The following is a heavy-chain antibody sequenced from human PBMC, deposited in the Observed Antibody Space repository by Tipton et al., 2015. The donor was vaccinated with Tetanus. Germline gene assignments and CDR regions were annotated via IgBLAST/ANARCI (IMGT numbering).Heavy chain of an antibody. CDR1: GYSFTSYW. CDR2: VFPGDSDT. Sequence: VQLVQSGAEVKKPGESLKISCRASGYSFTSYWIAWVRQVPGKGLESMGIVFPGDSDTRYSPSFEGQVTISADKSLSTAYVQWSSLKASDSAMYYCARLPSAPDDLEFDYWGQGSLVTVSS. J-gene: IGHJ4*02. D-gene: IGHD3-16*01. CDR3: ARLPSAPDDLEFDY. V-gene: IGHV5-51*01.